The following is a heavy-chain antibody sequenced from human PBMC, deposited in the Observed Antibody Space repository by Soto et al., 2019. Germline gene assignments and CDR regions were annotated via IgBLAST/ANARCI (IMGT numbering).Heavy chain of an antibody. V-gene: IGHV1-46*01. J-gene: IGHJ6*02. CDR2: INPSGGST. CDR3: ARAYCGGDCRQYYYYGMDV. Sequence: QVQLVQSGAEVKKPGASVKVSCKASGYTFTSYYMHWVRQAPGQGLEWMGIINPSGGSTSYAQKFQGRVTMTRDTSTSTVYMELSNLRSEDTAVYYCARAYCGGDCRQYYYYGMDVWGQGTTVTVSS. D-gene: IGHD2-21*02. CDR1: GYTFTSYY.